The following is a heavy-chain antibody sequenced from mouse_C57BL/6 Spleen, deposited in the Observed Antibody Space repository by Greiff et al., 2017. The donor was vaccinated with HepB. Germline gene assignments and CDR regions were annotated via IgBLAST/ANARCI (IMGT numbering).Heavy chain of an antibody. V-gene: IGHV14-4*01. CDR3: TTGAVVATKGYFDY. D-gene: IGHD1-1*01. J-gene: IGHJ2*01. Sequence: EVQVVESGAELVRPGASVKLSCTASGFNIKDDYMHWVKQRPEQGLEWIGWIDPENGDTEYASKFQGKATITADTSSNTAYLQLSSLTSEDTAVYYCTTGAVVATKGYFDYWGQGTTLTVSS. CDR2: IDPENGDT. CDR1: GFNIKDDY.